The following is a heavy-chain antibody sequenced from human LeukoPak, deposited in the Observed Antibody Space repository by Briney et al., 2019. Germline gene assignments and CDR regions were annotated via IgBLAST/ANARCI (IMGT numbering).Heavy chain of an antibody. CDR1: GFTFSNYN. V-gene: IGHV3-11*01. CDR3: ARVKWERDYYDSSGYSGGYYFDY. J-gene: IGHJ4*02. D-gene: IGHD3-22*01. CDR2: ISGSGSTK. Sequence: GGPLNPPGEASGFTFSNYNMSWIRQAPGKGLEGVQYISGSGSTKYYADSVKGRFTISRDNAKNSLYLQMNSLRAEDTAVYYCARVKWERDYYDSSGYSGGYYFDYWGQGTLVTVSS.